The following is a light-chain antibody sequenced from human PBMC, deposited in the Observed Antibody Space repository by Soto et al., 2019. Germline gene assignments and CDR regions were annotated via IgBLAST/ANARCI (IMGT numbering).Light chain of an antibody. CDR1: SSNIGSND. CDR2: GND. J-gene: IGLJ2*01. CDR3: AAWDDSWNGLV. V-gene: IGLV1-44*01. Sequence: QSVLTQPPSASGTPGQRVTISCSGSSSNIGSNDVNWYQHLPRTAPKLLIYGNDQRPSGVPDRFSASKSGTSASLAISGLPSEDEGDYYCAAWDDSWNGLVFGGGTKVTVL.